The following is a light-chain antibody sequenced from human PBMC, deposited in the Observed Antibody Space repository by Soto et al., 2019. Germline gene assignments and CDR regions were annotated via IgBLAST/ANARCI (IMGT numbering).Light chain of an antibody. J-gene: IGKJ4*01. V-gene: IGKV3D-15*01. CDR3: KQYNKWPFT. CDR2: GAS. Sequence: EIVMTQSPAILSVSPGETAALSCRASQSVSSNLAWYQQEPGQAPRLLIYGASTRATGIPARFSGSGSGTELPLTISSLQSADFAFYYCKQYNKWPFTFGGGPKVEIK. CDR1: QSVSSN.